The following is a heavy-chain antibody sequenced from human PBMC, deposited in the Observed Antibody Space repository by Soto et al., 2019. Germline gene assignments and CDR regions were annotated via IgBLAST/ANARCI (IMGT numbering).Heavy chain of an antibody. J-gene: IGHJ5*02. D-gene: IGHD3-22*01. CDR3: ARPIEGGSSGYYH. Sequence: QLQLQESGPGLVKPSETLSLTCTVSGGSSSSSNYYWAWIRQPPGKGLEWIGSFYYSGSTYYKPSLKSRVSISVDTSKNQFSLKLSSVTAADTAVYYCARPIEGGSSGYYHWGQGTLVTVSS. CDR1: GGSSSSSNYY. V-gene: IGHV4-39*01. CDR2: FYYSGST.